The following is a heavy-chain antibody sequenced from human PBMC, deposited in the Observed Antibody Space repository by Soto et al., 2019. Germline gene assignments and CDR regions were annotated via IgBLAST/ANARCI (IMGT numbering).Heavy chain of an antibody. CDR2: ISGSGGST. CDR1: GVTFSSYA. Sequence: GGSLRLSCASSGVTFSSYAMSLVRQAPGKGLEWVSAISGSGGSTYYADSVKGRFTISRDNSKNSLYLQMNSLRAEDTAVYYCAKDDGRFHSYGRNDYWGQGTLVTVSS. V-gene: IGHV3-23*01. CDR3: AKDDGRFHSYGRNDY. D-gene: IGHD5-18*01. J-gene: IGHJ4*02.